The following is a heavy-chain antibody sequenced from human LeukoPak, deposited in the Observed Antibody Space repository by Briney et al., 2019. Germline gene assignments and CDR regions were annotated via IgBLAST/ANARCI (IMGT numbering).Heavy chain of an antibody. V-gene: IGHV1-8*01. Sequence: ASVKVSCKASGYTFTSYDINWVRQATGQGLEWMGWMNPNSGNTGYAQKFQGRVTMTRNTSISTAYMELSSLRSEDTAVYYCARGTMNYYDSSGYFGPWGQGTLVTVSS. CDR2: MNPNSGNT. CDR3: ARGTMNYYDSSGYFGP. D-gene: IGHD3-22*01. J-gene: IGHJ5*02. CDR1: GYTFTSYD.